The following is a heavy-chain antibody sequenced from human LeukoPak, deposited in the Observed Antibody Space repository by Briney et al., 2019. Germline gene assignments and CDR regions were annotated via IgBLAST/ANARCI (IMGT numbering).Heavy chain of an antibody. CDR1: RGPISSSNDY. Sequence: SETLSLTCTVSRGPISSSNDYWGWLRQPPGKGLEWIGSIYYSGTTYYSPSLKSRVTISVDTSKNQFSLKLTSVTAADTAVYYCVRSGAAEGPTHNWFDPWGQGTLVTVSS. J-gene: IGHJ5*02. V-gene: IGHV4-39*01. D-gene: IGHD6-13*01. CDR2: IYYSGTT. CDR3: VRSGAAEGPTHNWFDP.